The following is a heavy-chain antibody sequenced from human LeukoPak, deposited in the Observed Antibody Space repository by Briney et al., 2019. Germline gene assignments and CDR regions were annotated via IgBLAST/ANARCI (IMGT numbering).Heavy chain of an antibody. Sequence: PSETLSLTCTVSGGSISNYYWIWIRQPPGKGLEWIGYTSYSGSTNYSPSLKSRVTISVDTSKNQFSLKLTSVTAADTAVYYCARGHDGVVGWFAPWGRGILVTVSS. CDR1: GGSISNYY. D-gene: IGHD2-15*01. V-gene: IGHV4-59*01. J-gene: IGHJ5*02. CDR3: ARGHDGVVGWFAP. CDR2: TSYSGST.